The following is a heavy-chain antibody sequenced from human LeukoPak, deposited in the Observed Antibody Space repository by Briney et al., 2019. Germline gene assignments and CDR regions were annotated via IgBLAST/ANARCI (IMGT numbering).Heavy chain of an antibody. V-gene: IGHV4-59*01. CDR1: GGSITSYY. CDR3: ASGYNSNWYYLDY. Sequence: SETLSLTCTVSGGSITSYYWSWIRQPPGKGLEWIGYIYYSGSTNHNQSLKSRVTMSVDMSKKQFSLKLSSVTAADTAVYYCASGYNSNWYYLDYWGQGTLVTVSS. CDR2: IYYSGST. D-gene: IGHD6-13*01. J-gene: IGHJ4*02.